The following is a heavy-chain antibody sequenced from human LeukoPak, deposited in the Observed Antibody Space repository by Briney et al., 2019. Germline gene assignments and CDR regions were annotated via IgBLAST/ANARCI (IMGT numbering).Heavy chain of an antibody. Sequence: GASVKVSCKSSGYTFTSYGISWVRQAPGQGLEWMGWISAYNGNTNYAQNLQGRVTLTTDTSTSTAYMELRSLRSDDTAVYYYARQGYGVTSQGAADYWGQGTLVTVSS. V-gene: IGHV1-18*01. J-gene: IGHJ4*02. CDR2: ISAYNGNT. D-gene: IGHD4-23*01. CDR1: GYTFTSYG. CDR3: ARQGYGVTSQGAADY.